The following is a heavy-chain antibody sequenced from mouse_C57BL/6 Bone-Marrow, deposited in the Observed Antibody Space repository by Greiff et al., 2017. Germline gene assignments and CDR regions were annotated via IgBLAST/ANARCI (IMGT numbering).Heavy chain of an antibody. CDR1: GFTFSSFG. J-gene: IGHJ4*01. CDR3: ARWAGRGAMDY. D-gene: IGHD3-2*02. CDR2: ISSGSSTL. V-gene: IGHV5-17*02. Sequence: EVMLVESGGGLVQPGGSRKLSCAASGFTFSSFGMHWVRQAPEKGLEWVAYISSGSSTLYYADTVKGRITISRDNPKNTLFLQMTSLRSEDTAMYYCARWAGRGAMDYWGQGTSVTVSS.